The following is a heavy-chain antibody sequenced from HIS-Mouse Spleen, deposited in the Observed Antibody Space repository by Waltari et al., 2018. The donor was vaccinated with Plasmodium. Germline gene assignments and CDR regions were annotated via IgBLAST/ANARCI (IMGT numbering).Heavy chain of an antibody. V-gene: IGHV3-7*01. Sequence: EVQLVESGGGLVQPGGSLRRSCAASGFTCSSYWMRWVRQAPGKGLEWVANIKQDGSEKYYVDSVKGRFTISRDNAKNSLYLQMNSLRAEDTAVYYCASSWYWYFDLWGRGTLVTVSS. D-gene: IGHD6-13*01. CDR2: IKQDGSEK. J-gene: IGHJ2*01. CDR1: GFTCSSYW. CDR3: ASSWYWYFDL.